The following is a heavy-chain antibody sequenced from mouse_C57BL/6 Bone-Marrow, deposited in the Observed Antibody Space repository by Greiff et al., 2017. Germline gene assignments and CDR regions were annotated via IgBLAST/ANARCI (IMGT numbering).Heavy chain of an antibody. J-gene: IGHJ2*01. CDR3: TPIATLVATRGY. V-gene: IGHV14-1*01. Sequence: EVKLMESGAELVRPGASVKLSCTASGFNIKDYYMHWVKQRPEQGLEWIGRIDPEDGDTEYAPKFQGKATMTADTSSNKAYLQLSSLTSEDTAVYYCTPIATLVATRGYWGQGTTLTVSS. CDR1: GFNIKDYY. CDR2: IDPEDGDT. D-gene: IGHD1-1*01.